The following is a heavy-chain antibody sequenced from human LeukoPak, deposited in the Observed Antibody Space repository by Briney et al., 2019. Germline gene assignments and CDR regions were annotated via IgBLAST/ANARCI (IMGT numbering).Heavy chain of an antibody. J-gene: IGHJ6*03. CDR1: GGSFSGYY. CDR3: ARTTEGGYSYGYFYYYYMDV. D-gene: IGHD5-18*01. Sequence: SETLSLTCAVYGGSFSGYYWSWIRQPPGKGLEWIGEINHSGSTNYNPSLKSRVTISVDTSKNQFSLKLRSVTAADTAVYYCARTTEGGYSYGYFYYYYMDVWGKGTTVTISS. V-gene: IGHV4-34*01. CDR2: INHSGST.